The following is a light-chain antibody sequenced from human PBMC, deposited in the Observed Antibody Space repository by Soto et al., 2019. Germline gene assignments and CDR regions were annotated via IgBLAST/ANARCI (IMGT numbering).Light chain of an antibody. CDR3: SSYAGSNREV. J-gene: IGLJ1*01. V-gene: IGLV2-8*01. CDR2: EVS. Sequence: QSALTQPPSASGAPGQSVTIPCTGTSSDVGGYNYVSWYQHHPGKAPKFLIYEVSKRPSGVPDRFSGSKSGNTASLTVSGLQAEDEADYYCSSYAGSNREVFGTGTKVTVL. CDR1: SSDVGGYNY.